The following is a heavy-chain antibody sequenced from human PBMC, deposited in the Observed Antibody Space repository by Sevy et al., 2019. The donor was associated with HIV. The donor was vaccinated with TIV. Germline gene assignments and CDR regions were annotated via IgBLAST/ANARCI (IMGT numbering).Heavy chain of an antibody. Sequence: GRSLRLSCAASGFTFSNYNMNWVRQAPGEGLKWVSSISSSSADIYYTDSVKGRFTVSRDNSRKSLFLQMNGLSAEDTALYYCARDLLVGSTYVFDIWGRGTMVTVSS. V-gene: IGHV3-21*01. CDR1: GFTFSNYN. CDR2: ISSSSADI. CDR3: ARDLLVGSTYVFDI. D-gene: IGHD1-26*01. J-gene: IGHJ3*02.